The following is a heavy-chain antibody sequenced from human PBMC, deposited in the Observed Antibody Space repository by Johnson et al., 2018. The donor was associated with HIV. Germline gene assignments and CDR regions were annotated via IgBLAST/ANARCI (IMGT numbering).Heavy chain of an antibody. CDR3: ARAVCRGGRCYSHDAFDI. CDR1: GFTFSSYA. Sequence: VQLVESGGGVVQPGRSLRLSCAASGFTFSSYAMHWVRQAPGKGLEWVAVISYDGSNKYYADSVKGRFTVSREDAKNSLYLQMNSLRAGDTALYYCARAVCRGGRCYSHDAFDIWGQGTMVTVSS. D-gene: IGHD2-15*01. CDR2: ISYDGSNK. J-gene: IGHJ3*02. V-gene: IGHV3-30*14.